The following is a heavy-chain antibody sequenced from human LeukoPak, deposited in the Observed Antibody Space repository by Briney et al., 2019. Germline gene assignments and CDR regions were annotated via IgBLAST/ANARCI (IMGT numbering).Heavy chain of an antibody. D-gene: IGHD6-19*01. J-gene: IGHJ3*02. CDR2: IYPGDSDT. CDR1: GYSFTSYW. CDR3: ARPIAVAADAFDI. V-gene: IGHV5-51*01. Sequence: GESLQISCKGSGYSFTSYWIGWVRQLPGKGLEWMGIIYPGDSDTRYSPSFQGQVTISADKSISTAYLQWSSLKASDTAMYYCARPIAVAADAFDIWGQGTMVTVSS.